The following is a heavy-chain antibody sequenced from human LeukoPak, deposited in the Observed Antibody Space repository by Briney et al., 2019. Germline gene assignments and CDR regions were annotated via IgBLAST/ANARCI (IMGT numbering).Heavy chain of an antibody. CDR2: FDPEDGET. D-gene: IGHD2-21*01. CDR1: GYTLTELS. Sequence: ASVKVSCKVSGYTLTELSMHWVRQAPGKGLEWMGGFDPEDGETIYAQKFQGRVTMTEDTSTGTAYMELSSLRSEDTAVYYCATVLWQPNPYYYYYGMDVWGQGTTVTVSS. CDR3: ATVLWQPNPYYYYYGMDV. V-gene: IGHV1-24*01. J-gene: IGHJ6*02.